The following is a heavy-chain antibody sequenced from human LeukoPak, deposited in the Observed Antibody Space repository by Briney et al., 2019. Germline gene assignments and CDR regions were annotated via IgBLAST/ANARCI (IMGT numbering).Heavy chain of an antibody. V-gene: IGHV5-51*01. CDR3: ARHHSSGWSVHGGVGTFDI. D-gene: IGHD6-19*01. CDR1: GYSFTGYW. J-gene: IGHJ3*02. Sequence: GESLKISCKGSGYSFTGYWIGWVRQMPEKGLERMGIIYPGDSDTRYSPSFQGQVTISVDKSINTAYLQWSSLKASDTAMYYCARHHSSGWSVHGGVGTFDIWGQGTMVTVSS. CDR2: IYPGDSDT.